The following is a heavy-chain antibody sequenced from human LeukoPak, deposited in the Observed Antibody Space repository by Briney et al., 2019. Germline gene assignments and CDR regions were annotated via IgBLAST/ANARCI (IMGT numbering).Heavy chain of an antibody. D-gene: IGHD3-22*01. CDR1: GFTFSSYA. Sequence: GGSLRLSCAASGFTFSSYAMSWVRQAPGKGLEWVSAISGSGGSTYYADSVKGRFTISRDNSKNTPYLQMNSLRAEDTAVYYCAKSDHYYDTHGAFDIWGQGTMVTVSS. CDR2: ISGSGGST. J-gene: IGHJ3*02. V-gene: IGHV3-23*01. CDR3: AKSDHYYDTHGAFDI.